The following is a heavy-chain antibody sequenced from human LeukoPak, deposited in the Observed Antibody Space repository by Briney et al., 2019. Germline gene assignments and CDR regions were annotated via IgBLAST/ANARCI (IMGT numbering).Heavy chain of an antibody. CDR3: ARVRLVWFGEFIPYWFDP. Sequence: ASVKVSCKASGYTSTSYGISWVRQAPGQGLEWMGWISAYNGNTNYAQKLQGRVTMTTDTSTSTAYMELRSLRSDDTAVYYCARVRLVWFGEFIPYWFDPWGQGTLVTVSS. D-gene: IGHD3-10*01. J-gene: IGHJ5*02. CDR2: ISAYNGNT. CDR1: GYTSTSYG. V-gene: IGHV1-18*01.